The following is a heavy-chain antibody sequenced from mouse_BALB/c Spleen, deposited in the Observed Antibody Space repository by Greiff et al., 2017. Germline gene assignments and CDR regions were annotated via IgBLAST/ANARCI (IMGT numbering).Heavy chain of an antibody. J-gene: IGHJ4*01. CDR1: GFSLSTSGMG. CDR3: ARRAGNSNAMDY. D-gene: IGHD2-1*01. Sequence: QVTLKVSGPGILQPSQTLSLTCSFSGFSLSTSGMGVSWIRQPSGKGLEWLAHIYWDDDKRYNPSLKSRLTISKDTSRNQVFLKITSVDTADTATYYCARRAGNSNAMDYWGQGTSVTVSS. V-gene: IGHV8-12*01. CDR2: IYWDDDK.